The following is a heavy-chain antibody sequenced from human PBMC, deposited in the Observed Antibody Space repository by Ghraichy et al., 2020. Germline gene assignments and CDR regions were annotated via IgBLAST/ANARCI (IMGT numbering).Heavy chain of an antibody. Sequence: GESLNISCAASGFTFSSYSMNWVRQAPGKGLEWVSSISSSSSYIYYADSVKGRFTISRDNAKNSLYLQMNSLRAEDTAVYYCARDDSILPDYWGQGTLVTVSS. J-gene: IGHJ4*02. D-gene: IGHD3-9*01. V-gene: IGHV3-21*01. CDR1: GFTFSSYS. CDR2: ISSSSSYI. CDR3: ARDDSILPDY.